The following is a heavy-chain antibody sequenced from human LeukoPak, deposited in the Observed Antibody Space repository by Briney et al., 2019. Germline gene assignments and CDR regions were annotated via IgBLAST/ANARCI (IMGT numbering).Heavy chain of an antibody. CDR1: GYSISSGYY. D-gene: IGHD3-22*01. V-gene: IGHV4-38-2*02. CDR2: IYHSGGT. CDR3: AREGSSGYFDY. Sequence: PSETLSLTCTVSGYSISSGYYWGWIRQPPGKGLEWIGSIYHSGGTYYNPSLKSRVTISVDTSKNQFSLKLSSVTAADTAVYYCAREGSSGYFDYWGQGTLVTVSS. J-gene: IGHJ4*02.